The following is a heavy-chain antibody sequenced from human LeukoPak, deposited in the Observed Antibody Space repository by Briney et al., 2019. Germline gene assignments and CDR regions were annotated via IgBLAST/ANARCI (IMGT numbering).Heavy chain of an antibody. Sequence: GASVKVSCKASGYTFRSYDITWVRQAPGQGLEWMLWISPNNGNTNYAQKFQGRVTMTTDTPTSTAYMEMRSLRSDDTAVYYCARDRDSSGWHVADYWGQGTLVTVSS. V-gene: IGHV1-18*01. CDR3: ARDRDSSGWHVADY. CDR2: ISPNNGNT. D-gene: IGHD6-19*01. CDR1: GYTFRSYD. J-gene: IGHJ4*02.